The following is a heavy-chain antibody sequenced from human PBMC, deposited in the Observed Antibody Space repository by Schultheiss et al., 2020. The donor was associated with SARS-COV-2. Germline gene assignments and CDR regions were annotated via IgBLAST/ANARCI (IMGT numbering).Heavy chain of an antibody. V-gene: IGHV1-69*13. CDR1: GYTFTSYG. Sequence: SVKVSCKSSGYTFTSYGISWVRQAPGQGLEWMGGIIPIFGTANYAQKFQGRVTITADESTSTAYMELSSLRSEDTAVYYCAALGSYYDFWSGYRSIDYWGQGTLVTVSS. D-gene: IGHD3-3*01. J-gene: IGHJ4*02. CDR3: AALGSYYDFWSGYRSIDY. CDR2: IIPIFGTA.